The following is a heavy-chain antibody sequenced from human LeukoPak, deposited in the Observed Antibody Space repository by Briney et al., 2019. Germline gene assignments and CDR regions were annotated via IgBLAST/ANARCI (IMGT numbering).Heavy chain of an antibody. CDR2: FDPEDGET. D-gene: IGHD1-26*01. CDR1: GGTFSSYA. J-gene: IGHJ4*02. Sequence: ASVKVSCKASGGTFSSYAISWVRQAPGKGLEWMGGFDPEDGETIYAQKFQGRVTMTEDTSTDTAYMELSSLRSEDTAVYYCATASGGYWGQGTLVTVSS. V-gene: IGHV1-24*01. CDR3: ATASGGY.